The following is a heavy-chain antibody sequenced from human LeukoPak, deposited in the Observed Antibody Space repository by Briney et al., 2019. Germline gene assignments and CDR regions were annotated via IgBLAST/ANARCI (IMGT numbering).Heavy chain of an antibody. V-gene: IGHV1-2*02. CDR1: GYTFTSYG. CDR2: INPNSGGT. Sequence: ASVKVSCKASGYTFTSYGISWVRQAPGQGLEWMGWINPNSGGTNYAQKFQGRVTMTRDTSISTAYMELSRLRSDDTAVYYCARDDYGDYVLFDPWGQGTLVTVSS. J-gene: IGHJ5*02. D-gene: IGHD4-17*01. CDR3: ARDDYGDYVLFDP.